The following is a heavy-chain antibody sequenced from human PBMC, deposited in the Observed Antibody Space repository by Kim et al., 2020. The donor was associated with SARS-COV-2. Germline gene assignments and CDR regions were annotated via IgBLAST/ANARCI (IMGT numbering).Heavy chain of an antibody. CDR3: AKGYMDV. V-gene: IGHV3-30-3*02. CDR2: K. Sequence: KSYAASVNVRFPISRDHSKHSLYLHMHSLSAEDTAVYYCAKGYMDVWGQGTTVTVSS. J-gene: IGHJ6*03.